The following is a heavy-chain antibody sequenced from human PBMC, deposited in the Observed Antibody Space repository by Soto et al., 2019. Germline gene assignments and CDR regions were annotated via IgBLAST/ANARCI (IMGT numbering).Heavy chain of an antibody. V-gene: IGHV3-23*04. CDR1: GFTFINYA. CDR3: ARKILGSTTRPNYWYCDL. D-gene: IGHD7-27*01. J-gene: IGHJ2*01. CDR2: ISGGGDAA. Sequence: EVQVVESGGGLVQPGGSLRLSCAGSGFTFINYAMNWVRQAPGKGLEWVSSISGGGDAAFFPDSVRGRFTISRDNSKNPVTLQMNSLGVDDTALYYCARKILGSTTRPNYWYCDLGGGGTLVTVSS.